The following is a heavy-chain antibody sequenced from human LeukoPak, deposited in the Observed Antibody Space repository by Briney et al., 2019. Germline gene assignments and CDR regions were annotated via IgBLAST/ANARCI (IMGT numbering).Heavy chain of an antibody. CDR2: IRYDGSNK. CDR3: ARRDCSGGSCYSEGFDY. V-gene: IGHV3-30*02. D-gene: IGHD2-15*01. J-gene: IGHJ4*02. Sequence: PGGSLRLSCAASGFTFSSYGMHWVRQAPGKGLEWVAFIRYDGSNKYYADSVKGRFTISRDNSKNTLYLHVNSLRPEDTAVYYCARRDCSGGSCYSEGFDYWGQGTLVTVSS. CDR1: GFTFSSYG.